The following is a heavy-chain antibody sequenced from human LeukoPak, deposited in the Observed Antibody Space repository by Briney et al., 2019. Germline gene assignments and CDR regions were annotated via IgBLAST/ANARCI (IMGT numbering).Heavy chain of an antibody. CDR1: GDSTTGYS. CDR3: VRGPYGSSISNWFDP. V-gene: IGHV4-59*01. D-gene: IGHD3-10*01. J-gene: IGHJ5*02. Sequence: SETLSLTCSVSGDSTTGYSWSWIRQTPGKSLEWIGYIYYNGDTHYNPSLNSRLSMSVDTPKKQFSLNLRSVTAADTAVYYCVRGPYGSSISNWFDPWGQGLLVTVSS. CDR2: IYYNGDT.